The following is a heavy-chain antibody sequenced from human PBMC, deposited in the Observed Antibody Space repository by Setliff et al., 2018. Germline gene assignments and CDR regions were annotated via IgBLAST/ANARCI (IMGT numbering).Heavy chain of an antibody. CDR1: GGTFSSYA. V-gene: IGHV1-69*06. Sequence: SVKVSCKASGGTFSSYAISWVRQAPGHGLEWMGRIIPIFGTANYAQKFQGRVTITADKSTSTAYRELSSLRSEDTAVYYCARVRLVATTNYYYYYYMDGWSKGTTVTVAS. J-gene: IGHJ6*03. D-gene: IGHD5-12*01. CDR3: ARVRLVATTNYYYYYYMDG. CDR2: IIPIFGTA.